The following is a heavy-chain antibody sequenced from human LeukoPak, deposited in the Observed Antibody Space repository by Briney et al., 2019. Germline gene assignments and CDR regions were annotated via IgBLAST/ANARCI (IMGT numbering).Heavy chain of an antibody. CDR1: GFTFSSYS. J-gene: IGHJ5*02. CDR2: ISSSSSYI. CDR3: ARAEDIAVVPAAMGP. V-gene: IGHV3-21*01. Sequence: GGSLRLSCAASGFTFSSYSMNWVRQAPGKGLEWVSSISSSSSYIYYADSVKGRFTISRDNAKNSLYLQMNSLRAEDTAVYYCARAEDIAVVPAAMGPWGQGTLVTVSS. D-gene: IGHD2-2*01.